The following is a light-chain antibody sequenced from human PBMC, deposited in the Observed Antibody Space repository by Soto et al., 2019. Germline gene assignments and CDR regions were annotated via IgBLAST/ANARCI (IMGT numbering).Light chain of an antibody. CDR1: QSVSSNY. V-gene: IGKV3-20*01. CDR2: GAS. Sequence: EIVLTQSPVTLSLSPGDRATLSCRASQSVSSNYLAWYQQRPGQAPRLLIYGASSGATGIPDRFSGGGSGTDFTLTISRLEPEDFAVYYCQQYGDSPWTFGQGTKVDIK. J-gene: IGKJ1*01. CDR3: QQYGDSPWT.